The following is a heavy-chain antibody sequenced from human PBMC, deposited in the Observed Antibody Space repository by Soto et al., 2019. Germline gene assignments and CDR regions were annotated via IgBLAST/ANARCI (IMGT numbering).Heavy chain of an antibody. Sequence: PGGSLRLSCAASGFTFSSYGMHWVRQAPGKGLEWVAVIWYDGSNKYYADSVKGRFTISRDNSKNTLYLQMNSLRAEDTAVYYCAREKKLNYYYYGMDVWGQGTTVTVSS. D-gene: IGHD3-10*01. J-gene: IGHJ6*02. CDR3: AREKKLNYYYYGMDV. CDR2: IWYDGSNK. CDR1: GFTFSSYG. V-gene: IGHV3-33*01.